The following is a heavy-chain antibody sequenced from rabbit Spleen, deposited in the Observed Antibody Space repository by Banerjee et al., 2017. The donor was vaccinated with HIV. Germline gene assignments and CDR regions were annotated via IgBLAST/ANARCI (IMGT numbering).Heavy chain of an antibody. CDR1: GFTISSCDC. D-gene: IGHD1-1*01. Sequence: QEQLEESGGGLVKPGGYLALTCTASGFTISSCDCMCCGRPAPGKGLEWIACIYVGSSGSTYSASGAKGRPTTSKTAPTTLTLQMTSLTAADTATYFCARDAPDGGYNWASNLWGPGTLVTVS. V-gene: IGHV1S45*01. J-gene: IGHJ4*01. CDR3: ARDAPDGGYNWASNL. CDR2: IYVGSSGST.